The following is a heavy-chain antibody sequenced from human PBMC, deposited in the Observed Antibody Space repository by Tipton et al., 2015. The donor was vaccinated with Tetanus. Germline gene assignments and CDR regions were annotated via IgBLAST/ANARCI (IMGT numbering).Heavy chain of an antibody. CDR3: TRGSSRQLPFDK. D-gene: IGHD2-2*01. V-gene: IGHV1-2*02. CDR2: INPNTDDT. J-gene: IGHJ4*02. CDR1: GYIFTGYF. Sequence: QLVQSGPEVKQPGASVRVSCKASGYIFTGYFIHWVRQAPGKGLEWMGWINPNTDDTNFAQKFQGRVPMTRDKSISTAYMELSGLRSDDTAVYFCTRGSSRQLPFDKWGQGSLIRVSS.